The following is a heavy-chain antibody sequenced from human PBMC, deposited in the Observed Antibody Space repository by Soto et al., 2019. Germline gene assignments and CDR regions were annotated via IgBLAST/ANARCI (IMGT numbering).Heavy chain of an antibody. J-gene: IGHJ4*02. V-gene: IGHV1-2*04. CDR1: GYTFTSYD. CDR3: ARVRYNWNDVDRYFDY. D-gene: IGHD1-1*01. Sequence: ASVKVSCKASGYTFTSYDINWVRQAPGQGLEWMGWINPNSGGTNYAQKFQGWVTMTRDTSISTAYMELSRLRSDDTAVYYCARVRYNWNDVDRYFDYWGQGTLVTVSS. CDR2: INPNSGGT.